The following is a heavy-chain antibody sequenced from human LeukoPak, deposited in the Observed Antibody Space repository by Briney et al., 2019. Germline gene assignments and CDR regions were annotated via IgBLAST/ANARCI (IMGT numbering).Heavy chain of an antibody. CDR1: GGSFSGYY. V-gene: IGHV4-34*01. CDR3: ARGRRWLQTRGYYFDY. J-gene: IGHJ4*02. Sequence: PSETLSLTCAVYGGSFSGYYWSWIRQPPGKGLEWIGEINHSGSTNYNPSLKSRVTISVDTSKNQFSLKLSSVTAADTAVYYCARGRRWLQTRGYYFDYWGQGTLVTVSS. D-gene: IGHD5-24*01. CDR2: INHSGST.